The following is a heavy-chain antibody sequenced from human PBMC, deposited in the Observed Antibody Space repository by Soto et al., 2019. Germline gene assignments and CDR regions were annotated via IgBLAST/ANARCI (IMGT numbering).Heavy chain of an antibody. V-gene: IGHV2-5*01. J-gene: IGHJ5*02. D-gene: IGHD6-19*01. Sequence: SGPTLVNPTQTLTLTCIFSGFSLRTSGVGVGWIRQPPGKALEWLGFIYWNDDKRYSPSLKSRLTITKDTSKNQVILTMTNMDPVDTATYYCAKSGSSGWYGWFDPWGQGTLVTVSS. CDR2: IYWNDDK. CDR1: GFSLRTSGVG. CDR3: AKSGSSGWYGWFDP.